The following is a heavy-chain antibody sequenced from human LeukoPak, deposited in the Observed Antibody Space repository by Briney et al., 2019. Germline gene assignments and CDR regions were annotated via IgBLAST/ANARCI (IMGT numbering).Heavy chain of an antibody. CDR2: INHGGST. D-gene: IGHD4-23*01. CDR1: GGSLSAYY. CDR3: ARYLDYGGNSRVFQH. Sequence: PSETLSLTCAVYGGSLSAYYWTWIRQPPGKGLEWIGEINHGGSTNYNLSLKSRVTISIDTSKNQFSLKLSSVTAADTAFYYCARYLDYGGNSRVFQHWGQGTLVTVSS. V-gene: IGHV4-34*01. J-gene: IGHJ1*01.